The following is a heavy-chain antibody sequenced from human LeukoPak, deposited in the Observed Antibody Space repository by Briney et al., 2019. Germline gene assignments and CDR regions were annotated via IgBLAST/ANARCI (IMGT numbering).Heavy chain of an antibody. CDR1: GGSISSGSNY. CDR3: ARVLRGVAWYFDL. CDR2: IYTSGST. D-gene: IGHD3-3*01. J-gene: IGHJ2*01. V-gene: IGHV4-61*02. Sequence: PSESLSLTCTVSGGSISSGSNYWSWIRQAARKGLEWIGRIYTSGSTNYNPSLKSRVTISVDTSKNQFSLKLSSVTAADTAVYYCARVLRGVAWYFDLWGRGTLVTVSS.